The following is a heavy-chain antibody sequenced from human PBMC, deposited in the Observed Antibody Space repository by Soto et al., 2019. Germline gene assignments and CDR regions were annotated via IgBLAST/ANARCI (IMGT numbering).Heavy chain of an antibody. CDR3: ARTQNDGNFDY. Sequence: SETLSLTCNVSGGSITPYYWNSIRQPPGKGLEWIAYIYNSRSTRYNPSLQSRLTISVDTSKNQFSLTLASVTAADTAVYYCARTQNDGNFDYWGQGILVTVSS. V-gene: IGHV4-59*08. CDR1: GGSITPYY. CDR2: IYNSRST. D-gene: IGHD1-1*01. J-gene: IGHJ4*02.